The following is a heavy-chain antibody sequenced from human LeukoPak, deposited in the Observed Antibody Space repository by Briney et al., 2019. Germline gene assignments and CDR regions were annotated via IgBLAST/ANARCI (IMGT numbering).Heavy chain of an antibody. Sequence: PGGSLRLSCAASGFTFSTYSMNWVRQAPGKGLEWGSYISSSSSAIYYADSVTGRFTISRDNAKNRLYLQMNSLRDEDTAVYYCARVGSGYLDYWGQGTLVTVSS. CDR2: ISSSSSAI. D-gene: IGHD3-22*01. V-gene: IGHV3-48*02. CDR3: ARVGSGYLDY. CDR1: GFTFSTYS. J-gene: IGHJ4*02.